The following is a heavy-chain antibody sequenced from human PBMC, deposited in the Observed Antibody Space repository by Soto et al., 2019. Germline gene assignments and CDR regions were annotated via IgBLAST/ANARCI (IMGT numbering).Heavy chain of an antibody. CDR1: GGSITNTNYY. CDR3: ARQDDFWSGSNWFDP. Sequence: ETLSLTCTVSGGSITNTNYYWGWIRQPPGKGLEWIGNVYYNGFTYYNPSLKSRVTMFVDTSKNHFSLKMTSVTAADTAVYYCARQDDFWSGSNWFDPWGQGTLVTVSS. J-gene: IGHJ5*02. CDR2: VYYNGFT. V-gene: IGHV4-39*01. D-gene: IGHD3-3*01.